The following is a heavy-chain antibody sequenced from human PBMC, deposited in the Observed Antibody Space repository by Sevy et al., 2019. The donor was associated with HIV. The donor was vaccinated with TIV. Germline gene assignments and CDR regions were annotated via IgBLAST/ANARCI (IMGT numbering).Heavy chain of an antibody. CDR2: INHSGST. D-gene: IGHD2-2*01. J-gene: IGHJ5*02. Sequence: SETLSLTCAVYGGSFSGYYWSWIRQPPGKGLEWIEEINHSGSTNYNPPLKSRVTISVDTSKNQFSLKLSSVTAADTAVYYCARGLRGNVVPAAMRWFDPWGQGTLVTVSS. CDR1: GGSFSGYY. V-gene: IGHV4-34*01. CDR3: ARGLRGNVVPAAMRWFDP.